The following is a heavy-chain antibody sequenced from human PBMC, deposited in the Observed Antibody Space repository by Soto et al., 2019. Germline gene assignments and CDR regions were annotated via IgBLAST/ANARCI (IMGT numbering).Heavy chain of an antibody. D-gene: IGHD3-10*01. Sequence: GGSLRLSCAASGITFSSHGMHWVRQAPGKGLEWVALIWHDGNNKYYADSVKGRFTISRDNSKNTVDLQMNSLRVEDTAVYYCARDAVARGSGALLDYWGQGTLVTVSS. J-gene: IGHJ4*02. V-gene: IGHV3-33*01. CDR1: GITFSSHG. CDR3: ARDAVARGSGALLDY. CDR2: IWHDGNNK.